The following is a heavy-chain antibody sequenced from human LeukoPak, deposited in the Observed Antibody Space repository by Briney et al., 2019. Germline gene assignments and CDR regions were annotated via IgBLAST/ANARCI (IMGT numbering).Heavy chain of an antibody. CDR1: GSTFSSYS. V-gene: IGHV3-21*04. Sequence: GGSLRLSCAASGSTFSSYSMNWVRQAPGTGLEWVSSISSSSSYIYYADSVKGRFTISRDNAKNSLYLQMNSLRAEDTALYYCAREFYDSSGYYYYYYYMDVWGKGTTVTVSS. CDR2: ISSSSSYI. CDR3: AREFYDSSGYYYYYYYMDV. J-gene: IGHJ6*03. D-gene: IGHD3-22*01.